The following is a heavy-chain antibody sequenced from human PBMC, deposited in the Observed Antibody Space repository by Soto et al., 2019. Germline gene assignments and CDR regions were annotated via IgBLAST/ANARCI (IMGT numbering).Heavy chain of an antibody. D-gene: IGHD3-10*01. CDR3: ARDRGDGYKNFGHYFDY. Sequence: SETLSLTCTVSGGSISSYYWSWIRQPPGKGLEWIGYIYYSGSTNYNPSLKSRVTISVDTSKNQFSLKLSSVTAADTAVYYCARDRGDGYKNFGHYFDYWGQGTLVTVSS. CDR2: IYYSGST. V-gene: IGHV4-59*01. J-gene: IGHJ4*02. CDR1: GGSISSYY.